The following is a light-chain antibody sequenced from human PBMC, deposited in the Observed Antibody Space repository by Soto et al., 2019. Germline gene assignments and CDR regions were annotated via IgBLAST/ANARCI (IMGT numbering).Light chain of an antibody. Sequence: QSALTQPPSASGSPGQSVTISCTGTSSDVGGYNYVSWYQQHPGKAPKLMIYEVSKRPSGVPDRFSGSKSGNTASLTVSGLQAEDEADYYCSSYAGSNNFVVFGGGTKPTV. J-gene: IGLJ2*01. CDR3: SSYAGSNNFVV. CDR1: SSDVGGYNY. CDR2: EVS. V-gene: IGLV2-8*01.